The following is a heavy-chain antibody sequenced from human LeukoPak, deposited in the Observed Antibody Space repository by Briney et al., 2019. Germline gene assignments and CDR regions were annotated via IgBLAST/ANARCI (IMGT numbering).Heavy chain of an antibody. CDR2: VWYDGSNI. D-gene: IGHD3-22*01. CDR3: ARDLYYYDSSGDY. V-gene: IGHV3-33*01. CDR1: GFTFSTYG. J-gene: IGHJ4*02. Sequence: PGGTLRLSCAASGFTFSTYGMHWVRQAPGKGLEWVAVVWYDGSNIHYVDSVKGRFTISRDNSKSTLYLQMNSLTAEDTAVYYCARDLYYYDSSGDYWGQGTLVTVSS.